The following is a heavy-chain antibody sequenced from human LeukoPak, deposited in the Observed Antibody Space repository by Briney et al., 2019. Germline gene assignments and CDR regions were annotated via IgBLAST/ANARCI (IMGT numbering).Heavy chain of an antibody. CDR1: GGSISSSSYY. J-gene: IGHJ6*02. V-gene: IGHV4-39*07. D-gene: IGHD6-13*01. Sequence: SETLSLTCTVSGGSISSSSYYWGWIRQPPGKGLEWIGEINHSGSTNYNPSLKSRVTISVDTSKNQFSLKLSSVTAADTAVYYCARGPLAAAGLYYYYYYGMDVWGQGTTVTVSS. CDR2: INHSGST. CDR3: ARGPLAAAGLYYYYYYGMDV.